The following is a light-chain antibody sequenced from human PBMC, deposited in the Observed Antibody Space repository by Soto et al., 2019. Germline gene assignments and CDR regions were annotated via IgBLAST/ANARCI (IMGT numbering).Light chain of an antibody. CDR1: SGHSSYI. CDR2: LEGSGSY. Sequence: QSVLTQSSSASASLGSSVKLTCTLSSGHSSYIIAWHQQQPGKAPRYLMKLEGSGSYNKGSGVPDRFSGSSSGADRYLTIPNHQSGDDAEYYGETWVSSTQHVVFGGGTNLTVL. V-gene: IGLV4-60*03. CDR3: ETWVSSTQHVV. J-gene: IGLJ2*01.